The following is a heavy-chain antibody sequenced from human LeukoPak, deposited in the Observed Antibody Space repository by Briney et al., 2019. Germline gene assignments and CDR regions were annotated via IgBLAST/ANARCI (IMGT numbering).Heavy chain of an antibody. Sequence: SETLSLTCTVSGGSISSGGYYWSWIRQHPGKGLEWIGYIYYSGSTYYNPSFKSRVTISVDTSKNQFSLKLSSVTAADTAVYYCARGGYYDSSGYYYPDYWGQGTLVTVSS. J-gene: IGHJ4*02. CDR1: GGSISSGGYY. CDR2: IYYSGST. V-gene: IGHV4-31*03. CDR3: ARGGYYDSSGYYYPDY. D-gene: IGHD3-22*01.